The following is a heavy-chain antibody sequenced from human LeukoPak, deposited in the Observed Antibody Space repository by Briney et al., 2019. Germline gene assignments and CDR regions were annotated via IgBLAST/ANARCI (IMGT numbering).Heavy chain of an antibody. D-gene: IGHD6-13*01. CDR1: GGTFSSYA. V-gene: IGHV1-69*13. CDR3: ARAAAADIAPFDY. Sequence: SVKVSCKASGGTFSSYAISWVRQSPGQGLEWMGGIIPIFGTANYAQKFQGRVTITADESTSTAYMELSSLRSEDTAVYYCARAAAADIAPFDYWGQGTLVTVSS. CDR2: IIPIFGTA. J-gene: IGHJ4*02.